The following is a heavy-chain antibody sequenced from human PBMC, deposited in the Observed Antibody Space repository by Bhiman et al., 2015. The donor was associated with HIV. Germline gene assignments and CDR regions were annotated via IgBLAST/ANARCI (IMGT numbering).Heavy chain of an antibody. CDR3: AREFTGYSSSNFDY. Sequence: QVQLVESGGDLVKPGGSLRLSCAASGFIFSDYYMAWIRQAPGKGLEWVSYISSSGSTIYYADSVKGRFTSSRDNAKNSLYLQVNSLRAEDTAVYYCAREFTGYSSSNFDYWGQGTLVTVSS. V-gene: IGHV3-11*04. CDR2: ISSSGSTI. J-gene: IGHJ4*02. D-gene: IGHD6-13*01. CDR1: GFIFSDYY.